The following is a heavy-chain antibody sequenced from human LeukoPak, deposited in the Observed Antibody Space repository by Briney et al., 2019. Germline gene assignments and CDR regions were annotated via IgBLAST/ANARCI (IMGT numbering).Heavy chain of an antibody. CDR1: GGTFISYA. V-gene: IGHV1-69*05. CDR3: ARGYYDYVWGSYRSEGDWFDP. J-gene: IGHJ5*02. Sequence: SVKVSCKASGGTFISYAISWVRQAPGQGLEWMGGIIPIFGTANYAQKFQGRVTITTDESTSTAYMELSSLRSEDTAVYYCARGYYDYVWGSYRSEGDWFDPWGQGTLVTVSS. D-gene: IGHD3-16*02. CDR2: IIPIFGTA.